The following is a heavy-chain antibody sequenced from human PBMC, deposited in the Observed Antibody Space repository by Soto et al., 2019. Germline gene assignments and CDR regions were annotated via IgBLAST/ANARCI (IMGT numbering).Heavy chain of an antibody. D-gene: IGHD5-18*01. CDR2: FNPTGDTA. Sequence: QVQLVQSGAEVKKPGASVKASCKASGYTFTSYYIHWVRQAPGQGLEWMGIFNPTGDTASYAQNLQGRVTMTRDPSTGTAYMELGSLRSEDTAVYYCARGGRIVDTGIGYYYYHAMDVWGQGTTVTVS. J-gene: IGHJ6*02. CDR3: ARGGRIVDTGIGYYYYHAMDV. V-gene: IGHV1-46*01. CDR1: GYTFTSYY.